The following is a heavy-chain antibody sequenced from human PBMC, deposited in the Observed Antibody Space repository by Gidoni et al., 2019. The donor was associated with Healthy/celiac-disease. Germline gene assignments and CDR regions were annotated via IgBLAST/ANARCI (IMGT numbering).Heavy chain of an antibody. D-gene: IGHD6-19*01. CDR3: AKRGAVAASDYYYYYYYMDV. J-gene: IGHJ6*03. Sequence: EVQLLESGGGLVQPGGSLRLSCAASGFTCSSYAMSWVRQAPGKGLEWVSAISGSGVSTYYADSVKGRFTISRDNSKNTLYLQMNSLRAEDTAVYYCAKRGAVAASDYYYYYYYMDVWGKGTTVTVSS. CDR1: GFTCSSYA. V-gene: IGHV3-23*01. CDR2: ISGSGVST.